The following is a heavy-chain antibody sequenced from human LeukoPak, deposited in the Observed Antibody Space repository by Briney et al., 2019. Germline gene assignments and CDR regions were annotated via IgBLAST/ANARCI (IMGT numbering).Heavy chain of an antibody. CDR1: GYTFTGYY. CDR2: INPNSGGT. J-gene: IGHJ4*02. CDR3: ARGEWELLYYFDY. D-gene: IGHD1-26*01. V-gene: IGHV1-2*02. Sequence: ASVKVSCKASGYTFTGYYMHWVRQAPGQGLEWMGWINPNSGGTNCAQKFQGRVTMTRDTSISTAYMELSRLRSDDTAVYYCARGEWELLYYFDYWGQGTLVTVSS.